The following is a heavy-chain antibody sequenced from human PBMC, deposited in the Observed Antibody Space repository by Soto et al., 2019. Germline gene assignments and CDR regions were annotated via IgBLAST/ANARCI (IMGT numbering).Heavy chain of an antibody. CDR3: ARDRIPTGMDV. CDR1: GFTVSSNY. Sequence: GGSLRLSCAASGFTVSSNYMSWVRQAPGKGLEWVSVIYSGCSTYYADSVKTRFTISRDNSKNTLYLQMNSLRAEDTAVYYCARDRIPTGMDVWGQGTTVTVSS. V-gene: IGHV3-66*01. J-gene: IGHJ6*02. CDR2: IYSGCST.